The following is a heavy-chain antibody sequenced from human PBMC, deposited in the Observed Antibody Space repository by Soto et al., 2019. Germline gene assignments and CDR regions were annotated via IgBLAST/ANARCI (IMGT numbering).Heavy chain of an antibody. CDR3: ARAGGSWRSLFDS. J-gene: IGHJ4*02. CDR1: GGSMNYYY. D-gene: IGHD1-26*01. CDR2: VYYSGTT. Sequence: SETLSLTCTVSGGSMNYYYWSWIRQSPGKGLEWIGYVYYSGTTYYNPSLQSRVTISIDTSQTQFSLKLRSVTAADSAIYFCARAGGSWRSLFDSWARGPRVTAS. V-gene: IGHV4-59*01.